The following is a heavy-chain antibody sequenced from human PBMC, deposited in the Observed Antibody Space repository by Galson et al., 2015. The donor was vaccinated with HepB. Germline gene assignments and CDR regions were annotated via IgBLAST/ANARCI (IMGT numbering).Heavy chain of an antibody. CDR1: GFIFNDYG. J-gene: IGHJ3*02. V-gene: IGHV3-20*04. CDR2: IFYNGGGT. CDR3: ARKNYGDSYDM. Sequence: SLRLSCAASGFIFNDYGMTWVRQAPGKGLQWVSGIFYNGGGTHYVDSVKGRFTISRDNAKKSLYLQMNNLRADDTALYFCARKNYGDSYDMWGQGTMVTGS. D-gene: IGHD3-16*01.